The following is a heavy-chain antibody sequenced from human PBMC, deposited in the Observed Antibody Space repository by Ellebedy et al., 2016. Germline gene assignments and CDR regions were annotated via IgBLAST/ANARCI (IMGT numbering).Heavy chain of an antibody. Sequence: GGSLRLXXAASGFTFSTYSMNWVRQAPGKGLEWVSYISSTSSTIYYADSVKGRFTISRDNAKNSLYLQMNSLRDEDTAVYYCASPFDYWGQGTLVTVSS. CDR2: ISSTSSTI. CDR3: ASPFDY. J-gene: IGHJ4*02. V-gene: IGHV3-48*02. CDR1: GFTFSTYS.